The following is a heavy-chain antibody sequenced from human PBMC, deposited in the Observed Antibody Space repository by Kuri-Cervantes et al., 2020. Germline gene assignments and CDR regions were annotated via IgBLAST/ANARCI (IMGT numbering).Heavy chain of an antibody. CDR2: INPNSGGT. Sequence: ASVKVSCKASGYTFTSYGISWVRQAPGQGLEWMGWINPNSGGTNYAQKFQGRVTMTRDTSISTAYMELSRLRSDDTAVYYCARGTRILWGILVVPAAIGYWGHGTLVTVSS. CDR1: GYTFTSYG. V-gene: IGHV1-2*02. D-gene: IGHD2-2*01. J-gene: IGHJ4*01. CDR3: ARGTRILWGILVVPAAIGY.